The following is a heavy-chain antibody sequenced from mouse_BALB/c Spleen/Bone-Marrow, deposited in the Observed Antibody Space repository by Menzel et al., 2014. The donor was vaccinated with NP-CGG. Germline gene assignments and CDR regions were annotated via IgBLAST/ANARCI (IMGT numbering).Heavy chain of an antibody. CDR3: ARLGYYGGFAY. CDR1: GFDFSGFW. CDR2: INPDSRTI. D-gene: IGHD2-3*01. J-gene: IGHJ3*01. V-gene: IGHV4-1*02. Sequence: EVQLVESGGGLVQPGRSLKISRAASGFDFSGFWMGWVRLAPGKGLEWIGEINPDSRTINYSPFLKDRFIISRDNAKNTLYLYMSKVRSEDTALYYCARLGYYGGFAYWGQGTLVTVSA.